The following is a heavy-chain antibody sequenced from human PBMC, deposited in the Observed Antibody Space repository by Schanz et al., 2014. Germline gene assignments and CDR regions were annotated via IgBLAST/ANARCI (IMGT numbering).Heavy chain of an antibody. Sequence: QVQLVESGGGVVQPGRSLRLSCAGSGFSFSDYGMHWVRQAPGRGLEWVAVISYHGSERYYADSVKGRFTISRDNSKNTLFLQVNSLRAEDTAVYYCAKDHFGHYDSSGCSDCYYYGMDVWGQGTTVTVSS. CDR3: AKDHFGHYDSSGCSDCYYYGMDV. CDR2: ISYHGSER. D-gene: IGHD3-22*01. V-gene: IGHV3-30*18. J-gene: IGHJ6*02. CDR1: GFSFSDYG.